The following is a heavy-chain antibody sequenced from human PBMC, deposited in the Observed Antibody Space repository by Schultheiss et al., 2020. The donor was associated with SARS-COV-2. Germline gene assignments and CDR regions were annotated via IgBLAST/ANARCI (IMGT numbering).Heavy chain of an antibody. CDR3: AKVRYYDSSGYYYRPDAFDI. Sequence: GGSLRLSCAASGFTFSSYWMHWVRQAPGKGLEWVSSISSSSSYIYYADSVKGRFTISRDNSKNTLYLQMNSLRAEDTAVYYCAKVRYYDSSGYYYRPDAFDIWGQGTMVTVSS. J-gene: IGHJ3*02. CDR1: GFTFSSYW. D-gene: IGHD3-22*01. V-gene: IGHV3-21*04. CDR2: ISSSSSYI.